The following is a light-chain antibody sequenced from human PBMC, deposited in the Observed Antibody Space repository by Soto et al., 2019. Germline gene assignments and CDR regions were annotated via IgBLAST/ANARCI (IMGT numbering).Light chain of an antibody. Sequence: EIVLTQSPGTLSFSPGERATLSCRASQSVSSSYLAWYQQKPGQAPRLLIYDASTRATGIPARFSGSGSGTDFTLTISSLEPEDFAVYYCQQRSNWPPGVTFGPGTKVDIK. CDR3: QQRSNWPPGVT. J-gene: IGKJ3*01. V-gene: IGKV3D-20*02. CDR1: QSVSSSY. CDR2: DAS.